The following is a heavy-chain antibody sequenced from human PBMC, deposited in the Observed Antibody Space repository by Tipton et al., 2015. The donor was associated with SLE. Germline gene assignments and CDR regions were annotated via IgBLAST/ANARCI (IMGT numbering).Heavy chain of an antibody. CDR2: ISSSSSYT. CDR1: GFTFSDYY. V-gene: IGHV3-11*06. D-gene: IGHD7-27*01. CDR3: ARELGRGFWDY. J-gene: IGHJ4*02. Sequence: SLRLSCAASGFTFSDYYMSWIRQAPGKGLEWVSYISSSSSYTNYADSVKGRFTISRDNAKNSLYLQMNSLRAEDTAVYYCARELGRGFWDYWGQGTLVTVSS.